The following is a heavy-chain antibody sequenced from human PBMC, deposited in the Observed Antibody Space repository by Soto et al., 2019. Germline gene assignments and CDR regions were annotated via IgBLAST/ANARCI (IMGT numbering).Heavy chain of an antibody. Sequence: ASVKVSCKASGYTFTSYGISGVRQAPGQGLEWMGWISAYNGNTNYAQKLQGRVTMTTDTSTSTAYMELRSLRSDDTAVYYCARQKDSSGYYYYYYGMDVWGQGTTVNGSS. CDR1: GYTFTSYG. CDR2: ISAYNGNT. J-gene: IGHJ6*02. D-gene: IGHD3-22*01. V-gene: IGHV1-18*01. CDR3: ARQKDSSGYYYYYYGMDV.